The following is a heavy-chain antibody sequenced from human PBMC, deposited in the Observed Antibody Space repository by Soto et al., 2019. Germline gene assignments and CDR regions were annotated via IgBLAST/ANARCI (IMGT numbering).Heavy chain of an antibody. CDR1: GFTFNNYA. D-gene: IGHD5-18*01. CDR2: ISYDGSSK. Sequence: QVQLVESGGGVVQPGRSLRLSCAASGFTFNNYAMHWVRQAPGKGLEWVTIISYDGSSKYYAYSVTGRFSISRGNSRNTRYLHMNSLRADDTAVYYCARGDGYIYGNTFDSWGQGTLVTVSS. J-gene: IGHJ4*02. V-gene: IGHV3-30*04. CDR3: ARGDGYIYGNTFDS.